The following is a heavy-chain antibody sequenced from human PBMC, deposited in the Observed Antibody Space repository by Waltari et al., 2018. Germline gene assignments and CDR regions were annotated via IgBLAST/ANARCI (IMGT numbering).Heavy chain of an antibody. D-gene: IGHD5-18*01. CDR3: ATSLGTARSHAFDI. CDR1: GYTLTELS. CDR2: FDPEDGET. V-gene: IGHV1-24*01. J-gene: IGHJ3*02. Sequence: QVQLVQSGAEVKKPGASVKVSCQVSGYTLTELSRHWVRRAPGKGLEWMGGFDPEDGETIYAQKFQGRVTMTEDTSTDTAYMELSSLRSEDTAVYYCATSLGTARSHAFDIWGQGTMVTVSS.